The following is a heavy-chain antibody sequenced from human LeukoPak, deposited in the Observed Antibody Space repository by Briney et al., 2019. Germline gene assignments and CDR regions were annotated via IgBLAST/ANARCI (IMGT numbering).Heavy chain of an antibody. V-gene: IGHV3-7*01. Sequence: GGSLRLSCAASGFTFSSYWMSWVRQAPGKGLEWVANIKQDGSEKYYVDSVKGRFTISRDNAKNSLYQQMNSLRAEDTAVYYCARERACSSTSCYSGAFDIWGQGTMVTVSS. CDR2: IKQDGSEK. D-gene: IGHD2-2*01. CDR3: ARERACSSTSCYSGAFDI. J-gene: IGHJ3*02. CDR1: GFTFSSYW.